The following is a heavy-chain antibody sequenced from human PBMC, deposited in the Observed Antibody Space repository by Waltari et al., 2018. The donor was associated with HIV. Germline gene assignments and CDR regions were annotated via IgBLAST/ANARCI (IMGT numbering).Heavy chain of an antibody. V-gene: IGHV4-61*02. CDR3: ATMYYYDSSEYFQH. CDR1: GGSISSGSYY. D-gene: IGHD3-22*01. CDR2: IYTSGST. J-gene: IGHJ1*01. Sequence: QVQLQESGPGLVKPSQTLSLTCTVSGGSISSGSYYWSWIRQPAGKGLEWIGRIYTSGSTNYNPTLKSRVTISVDTSKNQFSLKLSSVTAADTAVYYCATMYYYDSSEYFQHWGQGTLVTVSS.